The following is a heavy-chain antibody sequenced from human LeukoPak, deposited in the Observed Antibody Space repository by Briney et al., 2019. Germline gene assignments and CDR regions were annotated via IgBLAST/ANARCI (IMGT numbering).Heavy chain of an antibody. CDR1: GGSISSTTYY. Sequence: SETLSLTCTVSGGSISSTTYYWGWIRQPPGKGLEWIGTIYYSGTTSYNPSLKSRVTMSVDTSKNQFSLKLSSVTAAGTGVYYCGRQRAGATDYWGQGTLVTVSS. D-gene: IGHD1-26*01. V-gene: IGHV4-39*01. CDR3: GRQRAGATDY. J-gene: IGHJ4*02. CDR2: IYYSGTT.